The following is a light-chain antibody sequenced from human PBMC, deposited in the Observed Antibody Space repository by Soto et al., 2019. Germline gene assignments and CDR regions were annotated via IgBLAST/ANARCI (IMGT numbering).Light chain of an antibody. Sequence: VLTQSPATLSLSPWERATLSCRASQSVSSYLAWYQQKPGQAPRLLIYDTSNRATGTPARFSGSGSGTEFTLTISSLQSEDFAVYYCQQYIRWPLTFGGGTKVDIK. CDR1: QSVSSY. V-gene: IGKV3-11*01. CDR3: QQYIRWPLT. CDR2: DTS. J-gene: IGKJ4*01.